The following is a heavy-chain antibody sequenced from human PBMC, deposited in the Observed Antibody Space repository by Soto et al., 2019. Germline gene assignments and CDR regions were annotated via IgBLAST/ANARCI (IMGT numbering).Heavy chain of an antibody. D-gene: IGHD1-26*01. Sequence: QVQLVQSGAEVKKPGASVKVSCEASGYTFSTYEMHWVRQAPGQRPEWMGWINGGNGKSKYAEKLQGRVTITRDTSSSTAYRELTTLRSEDTAVNSCARGGGATFTHYYYYMDVWGTGTTVTVSS. CDR2: INGGNGKS. CDR1: GYTFSTYE. CDR3: ARGGGATFTHYYYYMDV. V-gene: IGHV1-3*01. J-gene: IGHJ6*03.